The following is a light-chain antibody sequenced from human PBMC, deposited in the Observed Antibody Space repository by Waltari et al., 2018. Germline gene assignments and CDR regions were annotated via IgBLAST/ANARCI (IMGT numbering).Light chain of an antibody. CDR1: STAIGAENY. CDR2: DVS. Sequence: QSALTQPASGSGSPGQSITISCTGTSTAIGAENYVSWYQQHPGKAPKLMISDVSNRPSGVSNRFSGSKSGNTASLTISGLQAEDEADYYYTSHASGSTLYVFGTGTRVTVL. V-gene: IGLV2-14*01. J-gene: IGLJ1*01. CDR3: TSHASGSTLYV.